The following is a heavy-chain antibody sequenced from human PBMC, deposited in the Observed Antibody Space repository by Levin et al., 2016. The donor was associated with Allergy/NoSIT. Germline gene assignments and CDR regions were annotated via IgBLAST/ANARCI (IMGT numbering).Heavy chain of an antibody. CDR3: ARVGYYDSSGRATNWFDP. CDR1: GDSVSSNSAA. V-gene: IGHV6-1*01. D-gene: IGHD3-22*01. J-gene: IGHJ5*02. CDR2: TYYRSKWYN. Sequence: SETLSLTCAISGDSVSSNSAAWNWIRQSPSRGLEWLGRTYYRSKWYNDYAVSVKSRITINPDTSKNQFSLQLNSVTPEDTAVYYCARVGYYDSSGRATNWFDPWGQGTLVTVSS.